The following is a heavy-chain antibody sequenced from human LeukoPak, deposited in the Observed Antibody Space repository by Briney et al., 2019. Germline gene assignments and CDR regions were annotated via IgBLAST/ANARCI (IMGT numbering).Heavy chain of an antibody. J-gene: IGHJ3*02. CDR2: INPNSGGT. V-gene: IGHV1-2*02. Sequence: ASVKVSCKASGYTFTGYYMHWVRQASGQGLEWMGWINPNSGGTNYAQKFQGRVTMTRDTSISTAYMELSRLRSDDTAVYYCARDYSSGWYRDDAFDIWGQGTMVTVSS. CDR3: ARDYSSGWYRDDAFDI. CDR1: GYTFTGYY. D-gene: IGHD6-19*01.